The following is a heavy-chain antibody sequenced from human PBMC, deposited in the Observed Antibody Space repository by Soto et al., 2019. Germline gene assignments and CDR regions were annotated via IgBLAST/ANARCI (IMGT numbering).Heavy chain of an antibody. J-gene: IGHJ4*02. D-gene: IGHD6-13*01. CDR2: INHSGNT. CDR3: ARGLIAAEYDFDY. V-gene: IGHV4-34*01. Sequence: QVHLQQWGAGMLKPSETLSLTCGVYGGSFSGYHFWSWIRPPPGKGLEWIGEINHSGNTNYNPSLKSRVTISVDTSKNQFSLKLSSVTAADTAVYYCARGLIAAEYDFDYWGRGTLVSVSS. CDR1: GGSFSGYHF.